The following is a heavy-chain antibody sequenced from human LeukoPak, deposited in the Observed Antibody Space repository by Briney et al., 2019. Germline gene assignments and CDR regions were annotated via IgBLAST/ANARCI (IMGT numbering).Heavy chain of an antibody. CDR2: IYSGGST. D-gene: IGHD3-10*01. Sequence: PGGSLRLSCAASGFTVSSNYMSWVRQAPGKGLEWVSVIYSGGSTYYADSVKGRFTISRDNSKNTLYLQMNSLRVEDTAVYYCARVPMVRGVITGIWGYYFDYWGQGTLVTVSS. V-gene: IGHV3-53*01. J-gene: IGHJ4*02. CDR1: GFTVSSNY. CDR3: ARVPMVRGVITGIWGYYFDY.